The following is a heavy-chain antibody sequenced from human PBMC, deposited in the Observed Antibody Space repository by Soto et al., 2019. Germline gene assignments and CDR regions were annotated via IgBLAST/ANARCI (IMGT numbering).Heavy chain of an antibody. V-gene: IGHV4-30-4*01. CDR3: ARDQPIGDGRYFDL. J-gene: IGHJ2*01. D-gene: IGHD2-21*01. CDR1: GASISSGNHY. CDR2: IYKTETS. Sequence: PSETLSLTCTVSGASISSGNHYWSWIRQPPGKGLQWIGYIYKTETSYYNPSLKSRVSISADKSKNQFSLQMTSVTAADTAVYYCARDQPIGDGRYFDLWGRGTLVTVAS.